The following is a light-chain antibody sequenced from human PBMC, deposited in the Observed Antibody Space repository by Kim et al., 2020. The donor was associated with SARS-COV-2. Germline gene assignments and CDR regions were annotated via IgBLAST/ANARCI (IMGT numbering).Light chain of an antibody. J-gene: IGKJ2*01. CDR1: QSVFYSGNTKND. Sequence: RDTINCKSSQSVFYSGNTKNDVAWYKQKSGQPPKLLIYWASTRQSGVPDRFSGSESGTDFTLTISSLQAEDVAVYYCQQYYSPPYTFGQGTKLEI. CDR3: QQYYSPPYT. CDR2: WAS. V-gene: IGKV4-1*01.